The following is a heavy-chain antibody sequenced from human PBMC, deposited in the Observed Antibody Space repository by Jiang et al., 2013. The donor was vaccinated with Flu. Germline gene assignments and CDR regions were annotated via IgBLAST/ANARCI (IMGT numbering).Heavy chain of an antibody. D-gene: IGHD3-9*01. CDR3: TKMLWDLLTGPVDYDYGMDV. J-gene: IGHJ6*02. CDR1: GGSVKSGPDS. CDR2: IFSRGNT. V-gene: IGHV4-30-4*07. Sequence: VQLVESGPGQVEPSQTLSLTCAVSGGSVKSGPDSWGWVRQPPGKGLEWIGHIFSRGNTHYNPSLRSRLTMSLDTSKNQFSLRLNSVTAADTAVYYCTKMLWDLLTGPVDYDYGMDVWGQGTTVTVSS.